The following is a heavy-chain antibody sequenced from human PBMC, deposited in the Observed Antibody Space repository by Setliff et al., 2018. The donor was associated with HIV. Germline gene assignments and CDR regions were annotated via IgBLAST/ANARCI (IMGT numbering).Heavy chain of an antibody. D-gene: IGHD6-19*01. V-gene: IGHV4-59*01. Sequence: PSETLSLTCTVSGGSISSYYWSWIRQPPGKGLEWIGYIYYSGSTNYNPSLKSRVTISVDTSKNQFSLKLSSVTAADTAVYYCAREGRYSSACFFDYWGQGTQVTVSS. J-gene: IGHJ4*02. CDR3: AREGRYSSACFFDY. CDR2: IYYSGST. CDR1: GGSISSYY.